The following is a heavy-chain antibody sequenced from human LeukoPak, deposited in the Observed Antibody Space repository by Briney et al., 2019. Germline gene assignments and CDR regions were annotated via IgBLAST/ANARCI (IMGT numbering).Heavy chain of an antibody. V-gene: IGHV3-23*01. CDR3: AKVRACHFFDY. CDR1: GFTFSQYA. Sequence: GRSLRLSCAASGFTFSQYAMSWVRQPPRKGLEWVSSIGGTGGRTYYADSVKGRFTISSDNSKNTLYLQMDSLRAEDTAVYYCAKVRACHFFDYCGQGTLVTVSS. J-gene: IGHJ4*02. CDR2: IGGTGGRT.